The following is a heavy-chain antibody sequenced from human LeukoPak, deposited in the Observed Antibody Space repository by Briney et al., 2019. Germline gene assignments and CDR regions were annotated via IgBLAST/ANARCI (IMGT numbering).Heavy chain of an antibody. CDR2: IRGKAYGGTT. CDR3: TRSLVRGVIIIPTWFDP. CDR1: GFTFSDYA. V-gene: IGHV3-49*04. J-gene: IGHJ5*02. D-gene: IGHD3-10*01. Sequence: GGSLRLSCPASGFTFSDYAMTWVRQAPGKGLEGVGFIRGKAYGGTTEYAASVKGRFTVSRDASKTIAYLQMHSLKTEDTAVYYCTRSLVRGVIIIPTWFDPWGQGTLVTVSS.